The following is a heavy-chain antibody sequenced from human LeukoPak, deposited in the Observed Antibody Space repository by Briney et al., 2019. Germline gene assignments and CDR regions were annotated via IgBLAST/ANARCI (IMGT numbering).Heavy chain of an antibody. J-gene: IGHJ6*03. Sequence: GASVNVSCQASVYTFTSYYMHWVRQAPAQGLEWVGIINPSGGSTSYAQKFQGRVTMTRDTSTSTVYMELSSMRSEDTAVYYCARSGSGWYYYYMDVWGKGTTVTISS. V-gene: IGHV1-46*01. CDR3: ARSGSGWYYYYMDV. CDR2: INPSGGST. CDR1: VYTFTSYY. D-gene: IGHD6-19*01.